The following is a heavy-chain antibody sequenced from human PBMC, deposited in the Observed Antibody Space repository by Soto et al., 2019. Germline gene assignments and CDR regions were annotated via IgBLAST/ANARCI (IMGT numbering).Heavy chain of an antibody. CDR1: GHSISSTDK. CDR3: ARDSVYFDY. CDR2: YYLDGGT. Sequence: PSETLSLTADVSGHSISSTDKWGWIRQPPGKGLEWIGSYYLDGGTSYNPSLKSRVTISADTSKNQFSLKLTSVTAADTAVYYCARDSVYFDYWGRGTLVTVSS. J-gene: IGHJ4*02. V-gene: IGHV4-38-2*01. D-gene: IGHD3-10*01.